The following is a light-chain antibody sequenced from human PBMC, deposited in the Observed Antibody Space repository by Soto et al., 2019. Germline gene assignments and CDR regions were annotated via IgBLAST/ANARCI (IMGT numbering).Light chain of an antibody. CDR3: QQYGISPPYT. J-gene: IGKJ2*01. V-gene: IGKV3-20*01. CDR2: GAS. CDR1: QSVASNY. Sequence: EIVLTQSPGTLSLSPGERATPSCRASQSVASNYLAWYQQKPGQTPRLLIYGASSRATDIPDRFSGTGSGTDFTLTISRLEPEDFAVYYCQQYGISPPYTFGQGTKLEIK.